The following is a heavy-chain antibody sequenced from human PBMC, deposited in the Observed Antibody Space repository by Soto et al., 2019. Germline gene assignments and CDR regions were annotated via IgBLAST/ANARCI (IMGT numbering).Heavy chain of an antibody. D-gene: IGHD4-17*01. V-gene: IGHV4-39*01. Sequence: SETLSLTCTFTVDSISSRSYYCGWIRQPPGKGLEWIGSIYYSGSTYNNPSLRSRVSMSIDTSKDQFSLKLKSVTAADTALYFCARQCTSVVTKAYFDVGGPGSSVTV. CDR1: VDSISSRSYY. J-gene: IGHJ4*02. CDR2: IYYSGST. CDR3: ARQCTSVVTKAYFDV.